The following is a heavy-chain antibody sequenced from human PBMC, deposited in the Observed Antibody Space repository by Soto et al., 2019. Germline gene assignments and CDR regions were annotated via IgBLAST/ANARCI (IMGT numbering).Heavy chain of an antibody. D-gene: IGHD6-19*01. Sequence: DVQLLESGGGLVQPGGSLRLSCVVSRFTFSSYAMSWVRQAPGKGLEWVSSISGSGGNIYYADSVKGRFTISRDNSKNRLHLQMNSLRAEDTAVYYCAKPASGWYPKLMNGMDVWGQGTTVTVSS. V-gene: IGHV3-23*01. CDR2: ISGSGGNI. CDR1: RFTFSSYA. J-gene: IGHJ6*02. CDR3: AKPASGWYPKLMNGMDV.